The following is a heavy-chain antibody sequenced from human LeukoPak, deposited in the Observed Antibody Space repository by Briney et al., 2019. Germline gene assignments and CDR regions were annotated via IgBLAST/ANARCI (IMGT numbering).Heavy chain of an antibody. D-gene: IGHD2-2*02. CDR3: AKDRFGVVVPAAILDDAFDI. CDR2: ISGSGGST. J-gene: IGHJ3*02. CDR1: GFTFSSYA. V-gene: IGHV3-23*01. Sequence: GGSLRLSCAASGFTFSSYAMSWVRQAPGKGLEWVSAISGSGGSTYYADSVKGRFTISRDNSKNTLYLQMNSLRAEDTAVYYCAKDRFGVVVPAAILDDAFDIWGQGTMVTVSS.